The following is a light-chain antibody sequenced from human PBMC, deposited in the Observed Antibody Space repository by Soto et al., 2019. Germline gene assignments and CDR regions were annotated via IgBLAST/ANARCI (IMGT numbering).Light chain of an antibody. Sequence: DSQMTQSPSTLYASVGDRVSITCRASQRVDRYLAWYQQKPGKAPQLLIYDASRLESGVPSRFSGSGSGTEFALTISSLQPADFATYYCQQYETYSWTFGQGTKVDI. J-gene: IGKJ1*01. V-gene: IGKV1-5*01. CDR1: QRVDRY. CDR2: DAS. CDR3: QQYETYSWT.